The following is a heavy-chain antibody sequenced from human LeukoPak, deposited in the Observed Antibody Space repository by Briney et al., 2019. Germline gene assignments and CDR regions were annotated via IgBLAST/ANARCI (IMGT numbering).Heavy chain of an antibody. V-gene: IGHV3-30*18. Sequence: GRSLRLSCAASGVTFSSYGMHWVRQAPGKGLEWVAVISYDGTDKYYEDSVKGRFTISRDNSKNTLYLQMNSLRAEDTAVYYCAKAGYGGGSKTTYGDYWGQGTLVTVSS. CDR1: GVTFSSYG. CDR3: AKAGYGGGSKTTYGDY. D-gene: IGHD3-10*01. CDR2: ISYDGTDK. J-gene: IGHJ4*02.